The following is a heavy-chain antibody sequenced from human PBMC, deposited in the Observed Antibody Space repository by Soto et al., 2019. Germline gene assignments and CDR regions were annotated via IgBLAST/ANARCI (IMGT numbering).Heavy chain of an antibody. CDR1: GFTFSSYA. CDR3: ARGKSHSRGYYTIYYYSGMDV. J-gene: IGHJ6*02. Sequence: QVQLVESGGGVVQPGRSLRLSCAASGFTFSSYAMHWVRQAPGKGLEGVAVISYDGSNKYYTDSVKGRFTISRDTSKNTLYLQMNRRRAEETAVHYCARGKSHSRGYYTIYYYSGMDVWGQGTTVTVSS. CDR2: ISYDGSNK. D-gene: IGHD3-22*01. V-gene: IGHV3-30-3*01.